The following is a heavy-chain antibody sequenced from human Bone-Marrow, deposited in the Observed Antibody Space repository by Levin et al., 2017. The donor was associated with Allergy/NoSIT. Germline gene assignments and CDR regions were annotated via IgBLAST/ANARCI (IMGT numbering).Heavy chain of an antibody. Sequence: HPGGSLRLSCAASGFTFSIFDMNWVRQAPGKGLEWVSFISSNSGGIHYADSVKGRFTMSRDNAKNLLYLQMNSLRAEDTAVYYCVRDAEGEQDFDYWGQGTLVTVSS. CDR3: VRDAEGEQDFDY. CDR2: ISSNSGGI. J-gene: IGHJ4*02. D-gene: IGHD1/OR15-1a*01. CDR1: GFTFSIFD. V-gene: IGHV3-48*04.